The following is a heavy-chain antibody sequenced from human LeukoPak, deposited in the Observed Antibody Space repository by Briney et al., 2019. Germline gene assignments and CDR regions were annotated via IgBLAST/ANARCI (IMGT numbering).Heavy chain of an antibody. CDR1: GGSISSYY. CDR3: AREWRGRYYYYYMDV. D-gene: IGHD2-15*01. Sequence: PSETLSLTCTVSGGSISSYYWSWIRQPPGKGLEWIGYIYYSGSTNYNPSLKSRVTISVDTSKNQFSLKLSSVTAADTAVSYCAREWRGRYYYYYMDVWGKGTTVTVSS. V-gene: IGHV4-59*01. J-gene: IGHJ6*03. CDR2: IYYSGST.